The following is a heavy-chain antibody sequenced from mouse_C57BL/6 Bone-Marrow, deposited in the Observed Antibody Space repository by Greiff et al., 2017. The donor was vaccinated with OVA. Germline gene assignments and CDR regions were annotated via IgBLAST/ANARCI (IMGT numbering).Heavy chain of an antibody. CDR2: INPGRGGT. V-gene: IGHV1-54*01. CDR3: ARWGYYGLYYAMDY. Sequence: QVQLQQSGAELVRPGTSVKVSCKASGYAFTNYLIEWVKQRPGQGLEWIGVINPGRGGTNYNEKFKGKATLTAAKSYSTAYMQLSSLTSEDSAVYFCARWGYYGLYYAMDYWGQGTSATVSS. D-gene: IGHD1-1*01. CDR1: GYAFTNYL. J-gene: IGHJ4*01.